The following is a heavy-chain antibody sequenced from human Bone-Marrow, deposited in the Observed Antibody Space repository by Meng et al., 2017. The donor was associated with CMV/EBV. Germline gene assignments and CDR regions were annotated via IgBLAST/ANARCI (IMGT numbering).Heavy chain of an antibody. Sequence: GESLKISCIGSGSIFNDYNMNWVRQAPGKGLEWVSSISRSSTYIYYADSVKGRFTISRDNAKNSLYLQMNSLRAEDTAVYYCARVYDSSGYYRRDPDYWGQGTLVTFSS. V-gene: IGHV3-21*06. D-gene: IGHD3-22*01. CDR1: GSIFNDYN. J-gene: IGHJ4*02. CDR2: ISRSSTYI. CDR3: ARVYDSSGYYRRDPDY.